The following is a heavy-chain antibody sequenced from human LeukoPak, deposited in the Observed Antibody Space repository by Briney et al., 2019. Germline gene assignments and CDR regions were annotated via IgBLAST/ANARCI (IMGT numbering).Heavy chain of an antibody. CDR1: GYTFNGYY. CDR3: ASNTISMIRGVMRAFDI. Sequence: ASVKVSCKASGYTFNGYYIHWVRQAPGQGLEWMGWINPNSGGTKYGQKFQGRVTMTRDTSISTAYMELSRLRSDDTAVYYCASNTISMIRGVMRAFDIWGQGTMVTVSS. CDR2: INPNSGGT. J-gene: IGHJ3*02. V-gene: IGHV1-2*02. D-gene: IGHD3-10*01.